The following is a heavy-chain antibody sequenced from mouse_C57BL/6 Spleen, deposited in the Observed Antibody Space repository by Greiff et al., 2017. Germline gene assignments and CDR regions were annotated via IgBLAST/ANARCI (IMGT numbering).Heavy chain of an antibody. J-gene: IGHJ4*01. CDR1: GFTFSDYG. CDR3: ARPGFYAMDY. CDR2: ISSGSSTI. Sequence: EVKLVESGGGLVKPGGSLKLSCAASGFTFSDYGMHWVRQAPEKGLEWVAYISSGSSTIYYADTVKGRLTISRDNAKNTLFLQMTSLRSEDTAMYYCARPGFYAMDYWGQGTSVTVSS. D-gene: IGHD3-1*01. V-gene: IGHV5-17*01.